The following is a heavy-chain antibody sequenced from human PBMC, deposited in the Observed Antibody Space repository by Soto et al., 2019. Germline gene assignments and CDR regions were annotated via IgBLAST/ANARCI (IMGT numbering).Heavy chain of an antibody. D-gene: IGHD2-15*01. CDR1: GFIFDDYG. Sequence: EVQLVESGGGVLRPGGSLRLSCAASGFIFDDYGMSWARQAPGKGLEWVSGVNWNGGSTGYADSVKGRFTIYRDNAKNFLFLQINSLRVKDTAFYYCPRGASLYFDYWGQGTLVTVSS. CDR3: PRGASLYFDY. V-gene: IGHV3-20*04. J-gene: IGHJ4*02. CDR2: VNWNGGST.